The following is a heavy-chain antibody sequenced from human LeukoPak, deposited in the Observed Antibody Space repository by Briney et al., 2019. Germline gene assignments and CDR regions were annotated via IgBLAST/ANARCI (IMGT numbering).Heavy chain of an antibody. CDR3: ASWIVVMNPRVDAFDI. J-gene: IGHJ3*02. CDR1: GFTFSSYW. V-gene: IGHV3-74*01. Sequence: GGSLRLSCAASGFTFSSYWMHWVRQAPGKGLVWVSRINSDGSSTSYADSVKGRFTISRDNAKNTLYLQMNSLRAEDTAVYYCASWIVVMNPRVDAFDIWGQGTMVTVSS. D-gene: IGHD3-22*01. CDR2: INSDGSST.